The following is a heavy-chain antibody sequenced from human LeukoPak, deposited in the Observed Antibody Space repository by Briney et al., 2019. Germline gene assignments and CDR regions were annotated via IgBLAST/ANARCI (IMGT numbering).Heavy chain of an antibody. CDR3: ARSRSGFGELLSYFDY. Sequence: GRSLRLSCAASGFTFSSYGMHWVRQAPGKGLEWVAVIWYDGSNKYYADSVKGRFTISRDNSKNTLYLQMNSLRAEDTAVYYCARSRSGFGELLSYFDYWGQGTLVTVSS. CDR2: IWYDGSNK. CDR1: GFTFSSYG. D-gene: IGHD3-10*01. V-gene: IGHV3-33*01. J-gene: IGHJ4*02.